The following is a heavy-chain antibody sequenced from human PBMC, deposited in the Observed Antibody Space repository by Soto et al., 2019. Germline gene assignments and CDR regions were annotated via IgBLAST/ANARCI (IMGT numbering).Heavy chain of an antibody. CDR3: AKGRSYYYYYGVDV. Sequence: PGGSLRLSCAASGFTFSNHAMSWVRQAPGKGLEWVSTITNGGTTYYADSVKGRFSISRDNSKSTLYLQMNSLRAEDTALYYCAKGRSYYYYYGVDVWGQGTTVTVSS. CDR1: GFTFSNHA. V-gene: IGHV3-23*01. J-gene: IGHJ6*02. CDR2: ITNGGTT.